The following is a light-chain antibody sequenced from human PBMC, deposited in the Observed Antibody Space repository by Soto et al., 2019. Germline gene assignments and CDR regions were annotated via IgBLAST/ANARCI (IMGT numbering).Light chain of an antibody. CDR2: GAS. CDR3: QQYGSSRT. Sequence: EIVLTQSPGTLSLSPGERATLSCRASQSVSSSYVAYYQQKPGHAPRLLIYGASRRATGIPDRFSGSWSGTDFILTISRLEPEYFAVYYCQQYGSSRTFGQGTKVELK. V-gene: IGKV3-20*01. J-gene: IGKJ1*01. CDR1: QSVSSSY.